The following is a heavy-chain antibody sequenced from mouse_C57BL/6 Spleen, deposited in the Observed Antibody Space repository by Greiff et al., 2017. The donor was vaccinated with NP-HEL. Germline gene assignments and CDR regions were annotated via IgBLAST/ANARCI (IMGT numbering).Heavy chain of an antibody. J-gene: IGHJ2*01. CDR3: ARWGVVDYFDY. CDR2: IRKKANGYTT. D-gene: IGHD1-1*01. Sequence: DVPFVASVCCLLHPVGSLRLSCASSLFPFTAYFIRFVPHPPGPALSCFGFIRKKANGYTTEYSASVKGRFTISRDNSQSILYLQMNALRAEDSATYYCARWGVVDYFDYWGQGTTLTVSS. CDR1: LFPFTAYF. V-gene: IGHV7-3*01.